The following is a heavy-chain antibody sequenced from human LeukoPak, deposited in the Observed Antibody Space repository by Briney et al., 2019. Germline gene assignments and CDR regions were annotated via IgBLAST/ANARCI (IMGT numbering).Heavy chain of an antibody. Sequence: GGSLRLSCAASGFTFTNYGMHWVRQAPGKGLEWVAVIYYDENNKYYADSVKGRFTISRDNTKNSLYLQMNSLRVEDTAVYYCARGGWDSSPSPLNYWGQGTLVTVSS. V-gene: IGHV3-33*01. CDR3: ARGGWDSSPSPLNY. CDR2: IYYDENNK. D-gene: IGHD6-6*01. J-gene: IGHJ4*02. CDR1: GFTFTNYG.